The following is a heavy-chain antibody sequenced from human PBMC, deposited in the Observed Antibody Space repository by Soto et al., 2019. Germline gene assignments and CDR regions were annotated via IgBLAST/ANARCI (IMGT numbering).Heavy chain of an antibody. V-gene: IGHV1-69*13. Sequence: APVKVSCKASGDTFGSQGIGWVRQAPGQGLEWMGGFIAMLGTPTYAKKVQGRATISADESLTSSYLELRSLRSEDTGVYFCARGAMANFDYWGQGTVVTVSS. J-gene: IGHJ4*02. CDR2: FIAMLGTP. CDR1: GDTFGSQG. CDR3: ARGAMANFDY. D-gene: IGHD5-18*01.